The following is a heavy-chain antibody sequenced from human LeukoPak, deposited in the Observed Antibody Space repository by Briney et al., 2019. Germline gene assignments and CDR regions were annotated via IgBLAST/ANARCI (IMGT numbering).Heavy chain of an antibody. CDR2: VYTSGIT. D-gene: IGHD3-9*01. CDR3: ARHNGFDRGYYYYMDV. V-gene: IGHV4-4*07. CDR1: GGFINSYY. Sequence: SETLSLTCTVSGGFINSYYWSWIRQPAGKGLEWIGRVYTSGITNYNPSLKSRITMSVDTSKNQFSLKLTSVTAADTAVYYCARHNGFDRGYYYYMDVWGKGTTVTVPS. J-gene: IGHJ6*03.